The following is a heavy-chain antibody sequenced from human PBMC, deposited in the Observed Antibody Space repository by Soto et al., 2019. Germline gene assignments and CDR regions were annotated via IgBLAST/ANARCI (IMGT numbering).Heavy chain of an antibody. D-gene: IGHD1-1*01. CDR2: IYYSGST. CDR3: AIGTGYYYYGMDV. J-gene: IGHJ6*02. CDR1: GGSISSYY. V-gene: IGHV4-59*01. Sequence: QVQLQESGPGLVKPSETLSLTCTVSGGSISSYYWSWIRQPPGKGLEWIGYIYYSGSTNYNPSLKSRVTISVDTSKNQFSLKLSSVTAADTAVYYCAIGTGYYYYGMDVWGQGTTVTVSS.